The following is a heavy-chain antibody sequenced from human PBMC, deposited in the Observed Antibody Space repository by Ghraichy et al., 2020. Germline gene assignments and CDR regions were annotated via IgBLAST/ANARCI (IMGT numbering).Heavy chain of an antibody. D-gene: IGHD2-2*02. V-gene: IGHV3-23*01. CDR2: ISGSGGST. J-gene: IGHJ6*03. CDR3: ANLGYCSSTSCYTHYYYYMDV. CDR1: GFTFSSYA. Sequence: GGSLRLSCAASGFTFSSYAMSWVRQAPVKGLEWVSAISGSGGSTYYADSVKGRFTISRDNSKNTLYLQMNSLRAEDTAVYYCANLGYCSSTSCYTHYYYYMDVWGKGTTVTVSS.